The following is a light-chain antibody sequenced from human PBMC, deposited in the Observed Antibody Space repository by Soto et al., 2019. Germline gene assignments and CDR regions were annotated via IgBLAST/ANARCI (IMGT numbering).Light chain of an antibody. J-gene: IGLJ7*01. V-gene: IGLV1-40*01. CDR3: QSYDSSLSGAE. Sequence: QSVLTQPPSVSGAPGQRVTISCTGSSSNIGAGYDVHWYQQLPGTAPKILIYGNNNRPSGVPDRFSGSKSGTSASLAITGLQVEDEADYYCQSYDSSLSGAEFGGGTQLTVL. CDR2: GNN. CDR1: SSNIGAGYD.